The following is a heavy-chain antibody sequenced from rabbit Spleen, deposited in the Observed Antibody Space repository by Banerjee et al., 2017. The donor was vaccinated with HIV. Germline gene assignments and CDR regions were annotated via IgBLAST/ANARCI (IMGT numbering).Heavy chain of an antibody. CDR2: IDIGSRDFS. CDR1: GIDFSNYNF. CDR3: ARDTGSSFSTYGMDL. D-gene: IGHD8-1*01. V-gene: IGHV1S45*01. Sequence: QEQLEESGGGLVQPGTSLTLTCKASGIDFSNYNFVCWVRQAPGKGLEWIAWIDIGSRDFSFYASWAKGRFTISKTSSTTVTLQMTSLTVADTATYFCARDTGSSFSTYGMDLWGPGTLVTVS. J-gene: IGHJ6*01.